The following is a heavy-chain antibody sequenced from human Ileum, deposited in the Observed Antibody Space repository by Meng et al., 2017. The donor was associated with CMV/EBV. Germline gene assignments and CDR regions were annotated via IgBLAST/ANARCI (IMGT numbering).Heavy chain of an antibody. Sequence: EVQLAESGGGLVKPVGSLRLSCAGSGFTLRNDWMSWVRQVQGKGLEWVGRVKSGGTIAYAAPVKGRFTISRDDAKNTMYLQINSLKTEDTARYYCLYSGNEWCYGYWGQGTLVTVSS. J-gene: IGHJ4*02. CDR1: GFTLRNDW. V-gene: IGHV3-15*01. CDR3: LYSGNEWCYGY. D-gene: IGHD5-12*01. CDR2: VKSGGTI.